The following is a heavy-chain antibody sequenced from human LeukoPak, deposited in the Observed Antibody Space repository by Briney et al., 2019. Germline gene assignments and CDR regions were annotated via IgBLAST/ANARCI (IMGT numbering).Heavy chain of an antibody. Sequence: SWIRQPPGKELVWVANIKQDGSEKYYVDSVQGGFTISRDNAKNSLYLQMNSLRAEDTAVYYCAREGRGSGWFHYRVRRALVSVSS. CDR2: IKQDGSEK. D-gene: IGHD6-19*01. J-gene: IGHJ4*02. V-gene: IGHV3-7*01. CDR3: AREGRGSGWFHY.